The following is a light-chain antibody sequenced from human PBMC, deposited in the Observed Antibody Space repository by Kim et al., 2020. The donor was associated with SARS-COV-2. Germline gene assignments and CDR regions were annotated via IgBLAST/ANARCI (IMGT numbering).Light chain of an antibody. V-gene: IGKV1-27*01. CDR2: AAS. J-gene: IGKJ1*01. CDR3: QKYNNAPWT. CDR1: QDISNY. Sequence: ASVGDRVTINCRASQDISNYLVWYQQKPGKVPKLLIYAASTLQSGVPSRFSGSGSGTDFTLTISGLQPEDVATYYCQKYNNAPWTFGQGTKVDIK.